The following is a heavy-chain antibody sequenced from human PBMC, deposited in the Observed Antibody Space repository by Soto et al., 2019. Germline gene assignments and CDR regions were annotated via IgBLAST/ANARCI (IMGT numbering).Heavy chain of an antibody. Sequence: SVKVSCKASGGTFSSYAISWVRQAPGQGLEWMGGIIPIFGTANYAQKFQGRVTITADESTSTAYMELSSLRSEDTAVYYCVSSEGDYYDSSGYYYRDYWGQGTLVTVSS. J-gene: IGHJ4*02. V-gene: IGHV1-69*13. CDR2: IIPIFGTA. CDR3: VSSEGDYYDSSGYYYRDY. D-gene: IGHD3-22*01. CDR1: GGTFSSYA.